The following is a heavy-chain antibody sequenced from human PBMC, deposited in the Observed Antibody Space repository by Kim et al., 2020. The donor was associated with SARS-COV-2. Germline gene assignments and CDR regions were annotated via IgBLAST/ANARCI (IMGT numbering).Heavy chain of an antibody. D-gene: IGHD3-3*01. Sequence: LQSVVPISVDTSKNQFSLKLSSVTAADTAVYYCARGITIFGVVTNGMDVWGQGTTVTVSS. CDR3: ARGITIFGVVTNGMDV. J-gene: IGHJ6*02. V-gene: IGHV4-31*01.